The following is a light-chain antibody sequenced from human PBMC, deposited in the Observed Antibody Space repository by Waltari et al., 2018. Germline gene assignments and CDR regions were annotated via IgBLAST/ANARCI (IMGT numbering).Light chain of an antibody. CDR2: WAS. Sequence: DIVMTQSPDSLAVSLGERATINCKSSQSVLSNYDNKNYLAWFHQKPGQPPKLLISWASTRESGVPDRFSGSGSGTDFTLTISSLQAEDEAVYYCQQYYGIPLAFGGGTKVEIK. J-gene: IGKJ4*01. CDR1: QSVLSNYDNKNY. CDR3: QQYYGIPLA. V-gene: IGKV4-1*01.